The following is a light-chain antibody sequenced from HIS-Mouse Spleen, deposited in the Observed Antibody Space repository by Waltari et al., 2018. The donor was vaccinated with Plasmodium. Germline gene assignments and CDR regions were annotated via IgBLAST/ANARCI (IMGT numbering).Light chain of an antibody. CDR3: CSYAGSYTYV. J-gene: IGLJ1*01. CDR1: SSDVGGSKY. Sequence: QSALTQPRSVSGSPGQSVTISCTGTSSDVGGSKYVSWYQQHPGKAPKLMMYDVSKRPSGVPDRFSGSKSGNTASLTISGLQAEDEADYYCCSYAGSYTYVFGTGTKVTVL. CDR2: DVS. V-gene: IGLV2-11*01.